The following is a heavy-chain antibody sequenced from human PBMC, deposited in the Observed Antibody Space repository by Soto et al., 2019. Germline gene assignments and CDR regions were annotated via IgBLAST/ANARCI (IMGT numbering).Heavy chain of an antibody. CDR2: IIPIFGTA. V-gene: IGHV1-69*13. Sequence: ASVKVSCKASGGTFSSYAISWVRQAPGQGLEWMGGIIPIFGTANYAQKFQGRVTITADESTSTAYMELSSLRSEDTAVYYCARVPGGNLYYQGWGQGTLVTVSS. D-gene: IGHD2-8*01. CDR1: GGTFSSYA. J-gene: IGHJ4*02. CDR3: ARVPGGNLYYQG.